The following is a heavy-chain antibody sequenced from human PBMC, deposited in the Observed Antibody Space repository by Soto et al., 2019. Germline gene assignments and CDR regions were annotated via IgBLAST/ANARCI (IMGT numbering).Heavy chain of an antibody. CDR3: ARDGAVTGNNNFDC. Sequence: ASVKVSCKASGYTFTNYAMHWVRQAPGQRLEWMGWINGGNGNTKYSQKFRDRVTITRDTSASTAYMELSSLTSEDAGVYYCARDGAVTGNNNFDCWGQRPLVTASS. J-gene: IGHJ4*02. V-gene: IGHV1-3*01. D-gene: IGHD6-19*01. CDR1: GYTFTNYA. CDR2: INGGNGNT.